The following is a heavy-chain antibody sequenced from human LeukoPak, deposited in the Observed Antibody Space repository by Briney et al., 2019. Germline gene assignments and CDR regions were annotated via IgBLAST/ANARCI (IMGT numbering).Heavy chain of an antibody. V-gene: IGHV5-51*01. J-gene: IGHJ4*02. Sequence: GEFLKISSKTSGYSFPIYWVCWVRQMPGKVLELRWIIYPGDSDTRYSPSFQGQVIISAGKSINTAYLQWSSLKASDTAMYYCARHTTWSSVTTPFDYWGQGTLVTVSS. CDR2: IYPGDSDT. CDR1: GYSFPIYW. D-gene: IGHD4-17*01. CDR3: ARHTTWSSVTTPFDY.